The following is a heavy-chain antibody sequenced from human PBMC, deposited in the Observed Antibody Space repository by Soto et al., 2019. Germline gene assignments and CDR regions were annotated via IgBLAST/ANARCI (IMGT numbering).Heavy chain of an antibody. CDR1: GGTFSNYA. V-gene: IGHV1-69*12. Sequence: QVQLVQSGAEVKKPGPSVKVSCKASGGTFSNYAISWVRQAPGQGLEWMGGITPIFGTTNYAQRFQGRVTNXAXEXXSTAYMERSSLRAEDTTVYYCARVSSSWYKDCFDYWGQGTLVTVSS. CDR3: ARVSSSWYKDCFDY. J-gene: IGHJ4*02. D-gene: IGHD6-13*01. CDR2: ITPIFGTT.